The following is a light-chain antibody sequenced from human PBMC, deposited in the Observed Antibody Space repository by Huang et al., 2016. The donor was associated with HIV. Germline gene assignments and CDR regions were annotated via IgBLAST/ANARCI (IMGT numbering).Light chain of an antibody. Sequence: DIVVTQSPGSLALSLGERAAINCTSSQSVFHSSNNKNYLSWYQLKPGQSPQLLIYWASTREFGVPDRFRGTGSGTDFTLTITSLQAEDAAVYYCHQYYSSPQTFGQGTKVEV. CDR1: QSVFHSSNNKNY. CDR2: WAS. J-gene: IGKJ1*01. V-gene: IGKV4-1*01. CDR3: HQYYSSPQT.